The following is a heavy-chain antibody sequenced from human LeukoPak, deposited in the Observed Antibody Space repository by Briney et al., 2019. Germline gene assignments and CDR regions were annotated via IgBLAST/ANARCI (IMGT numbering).Heavy chain of an antibody. Sequence: GGSLRLSCVASGFIFSDHAFHWVRQSPDKGLEWVALIGSDGTKKYYADSVQGRFTVSRENSKNTLFLQMDTVRADDTAVYFCARQMTSTRLFDSWGQGTMVTVSS. D-gene: IGHD5/OR15-5a*01. J-gene: IGHJ4*02. CDR2: IGSDGTKK. V-gene: IGHV3-30*04. CDR3: ARQMTSTRLFDS. CDR1: GFIFSDHA.